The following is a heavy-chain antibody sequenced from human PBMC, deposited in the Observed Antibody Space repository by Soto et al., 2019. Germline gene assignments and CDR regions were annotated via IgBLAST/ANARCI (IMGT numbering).Heavy chain of an antibody. CDR2: LYWDDDQ. D-gene: IGHD2-21*02. CDR1: GLSLRTTGVG. V-gene: IGHV2-5*02. J-gene: IGHJ6*02. CDR3: VQSRCGGDCREIYSSHAYNGLDV. Sequence: QVTLKESGPTLVKPTQTLTLTCTVFGLSLRTTGVGVGWVRQPPGKALERLALLYWDDDQRYSPSLRSRLTIAKDLSDKQVVLTMTTMDPVDTATYYCVQSRCGGDCREIYSSHAYNGLDVWGQGTTVTVSS.